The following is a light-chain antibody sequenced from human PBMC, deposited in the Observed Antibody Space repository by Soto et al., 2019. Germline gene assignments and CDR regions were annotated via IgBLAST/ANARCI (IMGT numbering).Light chain of an antibody. Sequence: DIQMSLSPSTLSASVGDRVTITCRASQSISSWLAWYQQKPGKAPKLLIYDASSLESGVPSRFSGSGSGTEFTLTISSLQPDDFATYYCQQYKSFWTFGQGTKVDNK. CDR1: QSISSW. CDR2: DAS. J-gene: IGKJ1*01. CDR3: QQYKSFWT. V-gene: IGKV1-5*01.